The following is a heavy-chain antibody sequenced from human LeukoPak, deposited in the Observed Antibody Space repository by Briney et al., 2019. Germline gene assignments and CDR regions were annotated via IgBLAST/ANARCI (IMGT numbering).Heavy chain of an antibody. CDR3: ARRSGNYVDY. D-gene: IGHD1-26*01. CDR2: IYPGDSDT. J-gene: IGHJ4*02. V-gene: IGHV5-51*01. CDR1: GYSFTSYW. Sequence: GESLKISCKGPGYSFTSYWIGWVRQMPGKGLEYIGIIYPGDSDTKYSPSFQGLVTISADRSITTAYLQWSSLKASDTAVYYCARRSGNYVDYWGQGTLVTVSS.